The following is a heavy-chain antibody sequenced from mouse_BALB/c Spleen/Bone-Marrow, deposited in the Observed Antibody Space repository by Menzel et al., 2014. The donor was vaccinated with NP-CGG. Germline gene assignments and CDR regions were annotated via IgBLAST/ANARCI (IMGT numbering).Heavy chain of an antibody. J-gene: IGHJ2*01. Sequence: EVQLQQSGGGLVQPGGSLKLSCAASGFTFSSYGMSWVRQTPDKRLELVATINNNDGNTYYPDSLKGRFTISRDNAKNTLYLQMSSLKSEDTAMYYCARDNYGSRFDYWGQGTTLTVSS. CDR1: GFTFSSYG. CDR3: ARDNYGSRFDY. D-gene: IGHD1-1*01. CDR2: INNNDGNT. V-gene: IGHV5-6-3*01.